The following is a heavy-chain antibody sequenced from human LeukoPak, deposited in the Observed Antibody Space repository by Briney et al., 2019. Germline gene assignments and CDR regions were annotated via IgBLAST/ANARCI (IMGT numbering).Heavy chain of an antibody. Sequence: KPSETLSLTCTVSGGSISDSRHYWGWIRQPPGKGLEWIGSISYSGTTYSNPSLKSRVAMSLDTSKNQFSLRLRSVTSADTAMYYCARVDRHLGIRHFFDYWGQGALVTVSS. CDR3: ARVDRHLGIRHFFDY. V-gene: IGHV4-39*07. J-gene: IGHJ4*02. CDR1: GGSISDSRHY. CDR2: ISYSGTT. D-gene: IGHD7-27*01.